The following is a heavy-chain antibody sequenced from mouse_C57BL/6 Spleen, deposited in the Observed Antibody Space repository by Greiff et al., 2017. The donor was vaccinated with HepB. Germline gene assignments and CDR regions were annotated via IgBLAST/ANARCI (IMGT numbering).Heavy chain of an antibody. J-gene: IGHJ2*01. CDR1: GFTFSSYA. CDR2: ISSGGDYI. D-gene: IGHD2-1*01. V-gene: IGHV5-9-1*02. Sequence: EVMLVESGEGLVKPGGSLKLSCAASGFTFSSYAMSWVRQTPEKRLEWVAYISSGGDYIYYADTVKGRFTISRDNARNTLYLQMSSLKSEDTAMYYCTRDLLWGNFDYWGQGTTLTVSS. CDR3: TRDLLWGNFDY.